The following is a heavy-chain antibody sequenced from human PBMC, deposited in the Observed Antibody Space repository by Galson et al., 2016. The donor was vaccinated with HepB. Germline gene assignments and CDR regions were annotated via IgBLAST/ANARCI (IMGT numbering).Heavy chain of an antibody. D-gene: IGHD2-2*01. CDR2: MYHSGYT. Sequence: SETLSLTCAVSGDPISSNNWWSWVRQPPGKGLEWMGEMYHSGYTNYNPSLKSRVFVSVDTSKNQFSLKLTSLTAADTAVYYCARRVSHCSSSTCLLDSWGQGTPVTVSS. J-gene: IGHJ4*02. CDR1: GDPISSNNW. CDR3: ARRVSHCSSSTCLLDS. V-gene: IGHV4-4*02.